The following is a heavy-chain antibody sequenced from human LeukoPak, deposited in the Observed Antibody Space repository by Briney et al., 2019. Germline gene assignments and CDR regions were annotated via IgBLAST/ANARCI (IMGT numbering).Heavy chain of an antibody. Sequence: GGSLRLSCAASGFTFSSYSMNWVRQAPGKGLEWVAVISYDGSNKYYADSVKGRFTISRDNSKNTLYLQMNSLRAEDTAVYYCARDIRGNIVVVPAAMIGYWGQGTLVTVSS. CDR3: ARDIRGNIVVVPAAMIGY. CDR2: ISYDGSNK. CDR1: GFTFSSYS. D-gene: IGHD2-2*01. J-gene: IGHJ4*02. V-gene: IGHV3-30*03.